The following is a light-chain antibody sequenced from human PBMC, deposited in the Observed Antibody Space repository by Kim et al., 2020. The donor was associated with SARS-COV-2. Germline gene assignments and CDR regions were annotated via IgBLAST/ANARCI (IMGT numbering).Light chain of an antibody. J-gene: IGKJ1*01. CDR3: QNYHSGPRT. CDR2: GAS. CDR1: QGISDY. V-gene: IGKV1-27*01. Sequence: DIQMTQSPSSLSASVGDRVTITCRASQGISDYLAWYLQRPGKVPKLLIYGASTLQSGVPSRFSGSGSGTDFTLTISSLQPEDIATYYCQNYHSGPRTFGQGTKVDIK.